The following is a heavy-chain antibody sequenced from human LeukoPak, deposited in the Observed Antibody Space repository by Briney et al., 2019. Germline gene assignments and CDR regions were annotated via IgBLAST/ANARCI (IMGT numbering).Heavy chain of an antibody. D-gene: IGHD3-10*02. Sequence: GGSLRLSCAASGFTFNSYSMHWVRQAPGKGLEWVTAISDDETYKFYADSVKGRFTISRDNSKNTLYLQMNSLRVEDTAIYYCTRGMLRQPSDYWGQGMLVTVSS. J-gene: IGHJ4*02. CDR2: ISDDETYK. CDR3: TRGMLRQPSDY. V-gene: IGHV3-30-3*01. CDR1: GFTFNSYS.